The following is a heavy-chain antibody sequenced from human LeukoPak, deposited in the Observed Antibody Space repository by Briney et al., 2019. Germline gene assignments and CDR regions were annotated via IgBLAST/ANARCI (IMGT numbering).Heavy chain of an antibody. CDR1: GFTFSSYA. Sequence: GGSLRLSCVASGFTFSSYAMNWVRQAPGKGLEWVSHITASGTAMFYADSVKGRFTISRDNAKNSLYLQMNSLRDEDTAVYYCASSGSYRFDYWGQGTLVTVSS. CDR2: ITASGTAM. D-gene: IGHD1-26*01. J-gene: IGHJ4*02. CDR3: ASSGSYRFDY. V-gene: IGHV3-48*02.